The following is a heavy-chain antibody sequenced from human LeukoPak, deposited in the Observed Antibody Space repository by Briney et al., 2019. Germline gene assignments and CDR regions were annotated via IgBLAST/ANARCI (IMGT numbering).Heavy chain of an antibody. CDR3: ARAPNYYDSSDYYQLDY. D-gene: IGHD3-22*01. Sequence: GASVKVSCTASGYTFTSYYMHWVRQAPGQGLEWMGIINPSGGSTSYAQKFQGRVTMTRDTSTSTVYMELSSLRSEDTAVYYCARAPNYYDSSDYYQLDYWGQGTLVTVSS. J-gene: IGHJ4*02. CDR2: INPSGGST. V-gene: IGHV1-46*01. CDR1: GYTFTSYY.